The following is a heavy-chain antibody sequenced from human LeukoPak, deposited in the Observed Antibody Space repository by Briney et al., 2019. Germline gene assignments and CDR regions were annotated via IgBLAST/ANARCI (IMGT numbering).Heavy chain of an antibody. CDR1: GFTVSSNY. D-gene: IGHD2-2*01. CDR3: ATFLVVPAALSFGRDV. V-gene: IGHV3-53*01. Sequence: GGSLRLFCTASGFTVSSNYMSWVREAPGKGLEGVSVIYSGGSTFYAGSGEGRFTIPRGNCKNTLSLQMNSLRAEDTSVYQCATFLVVPAALSFGRDVWGQGTTVSVSS. J-gene: IGHJ6*01. CDR2: IYSGGST.